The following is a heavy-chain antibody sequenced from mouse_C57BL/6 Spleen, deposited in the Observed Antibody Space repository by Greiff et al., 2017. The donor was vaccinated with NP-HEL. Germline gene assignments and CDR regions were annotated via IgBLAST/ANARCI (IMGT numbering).Heavy chain of an antibody. Sequence: QVQLKQSGAELVKPGASVKISCKASGYAFSSYWMNWVKQRPGKGLEWIGQIYPGDGDTNYNGKFKGKATLTADKSSSTAYMQLSRLTAEDSAVYFSARKLLRYDYYAMDYWGQGTSVTVSS. J-gene: IGHJ4*01. V-gene: IGHV1-80*01. CDR2: IYPGDGDT. CDR1: GYAFSSYW. D-gene: IGHD1-1*01. CDR3: ARKLLRYDYYAMDY.